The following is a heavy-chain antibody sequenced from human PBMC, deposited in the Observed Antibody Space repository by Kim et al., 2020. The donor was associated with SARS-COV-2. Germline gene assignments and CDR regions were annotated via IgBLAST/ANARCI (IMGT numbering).Heavy chain of an antibody. Sequence: GGSLRLSCAASGFTFSSYGMHWVRQAPGKGLEWVAVISYDGSNKYYADSVKGRFTISRDNSKNTLYLQMNSLRAEDTAVYYCAKALGVEGFDYWGQGTLVTVSS. V-gene: IGHV3-30*18. J-gene: IGHJ4*02. D-gene: IGHD3-16*01. CDR3: AKALGVEGFDY. CDR1: GFTFSSYG. CDR2: ISYDGSNK.